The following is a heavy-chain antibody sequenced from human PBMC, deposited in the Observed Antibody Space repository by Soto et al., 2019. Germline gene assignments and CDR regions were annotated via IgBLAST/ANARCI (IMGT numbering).Heavy chain of an antibody. J-gene: IGHJ4*02. CDR1: GYTFTSYG. CDR2: ISAYNGNT. Sequence: ASVKVSCKASGYTFTSYGISWVRQAPGQRLKWMGWISAYNGNTNYAQKLQGRVTMTTDTSTSTAYMELRSLRSDDTAVYYCARDTLDFSHCSGGSCYSDYWGQGTLVTVSS. V-gene: IGHV1-18*01. D-gene: IGHD2-15*01. CDR3: ARDTLDFSHCSGGSCYSDY.